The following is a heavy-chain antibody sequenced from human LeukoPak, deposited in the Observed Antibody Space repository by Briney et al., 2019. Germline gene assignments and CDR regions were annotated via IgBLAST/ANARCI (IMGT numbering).Heavy chain of an antibody. J-gene: IGHJ4*02. CDR2: LGSNGVPT. CDR1: GFSVSNSE. CDR3: AQTTSSSVL. Sequence: GGSLRLSCVVAGFSVSNSEMNWVRLALEQGLEWISCLGSNGVPTFYSHSVTGRFILSRDNTRNTLYLEMNSLRSDDTGIYYCAQTTSSSVLWGQGTQVTVSS. V-gene: IGHV3-48*03. D-gene: IGHD6-6*01.